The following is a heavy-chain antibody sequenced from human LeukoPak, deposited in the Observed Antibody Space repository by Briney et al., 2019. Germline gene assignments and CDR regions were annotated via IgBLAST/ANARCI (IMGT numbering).Heavy chain of an antibody. D-gene: IGHD5-12*01. Sequence: GGSLRLSCAASGFTFSSYAMGWVRQAPGKGLEWVSGISGGGLNTYYADSVKGRFTISRDKSKKTLYLQMSSLRAEDTAVYYCTKESGNGYSGYKGLGAFRVWGQGTMVTVSS. J-gene: IGHJ3*01. CDR2: ISGGGLNT. CDR1: GFTFSSYA. CDR3: TKESGNGYSGYKGLGAFRV. V-gene: IGHV3-23*01.